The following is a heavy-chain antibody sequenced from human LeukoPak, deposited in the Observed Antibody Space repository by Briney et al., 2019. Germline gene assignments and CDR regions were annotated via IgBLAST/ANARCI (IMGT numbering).Heavy chain of an antibody. J-gene: IGHJ4*02. CDR3: ARADHDYGSDY. Sequence: PSETLSLTCTVSGGSVSSGSYYWSWIRQPPGKGLEWIGYIYYSGSTNYNPSLKSRVTISVDTSKNQFSLKLSSVTAADTAVYYCARADHDYGSDYWGQGTLATVSS. CDR1: GGSVSSGSYY. V-gene: IGHV4-61*01. CDR2: IYYSGST. D-gene: IGHD4-17*01.